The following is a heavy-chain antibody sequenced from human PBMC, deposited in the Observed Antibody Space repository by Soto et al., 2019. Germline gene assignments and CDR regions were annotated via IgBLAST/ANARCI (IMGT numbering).Heavy chain of an antibody. CDR2: IYYSGST. D-gene: IGHD5-12*01. J-gene: IGHJ4*02. Sequence: TLSLTCTVSGGSISSGGYYWSWIRQHPGKGLEWIGYIYYSGSTYYNPSLKSRVTISVDTSKNHFSLNLSSVTAADMAVYYCAREGSYSAYNFAHGIQLWSFDFWGQGALVTVPS. CDR3: AREGSYSAYNFAHGIQLWSFDF. V-gene: IGHV4-31*03. CDR1: GGSISSGGYY.